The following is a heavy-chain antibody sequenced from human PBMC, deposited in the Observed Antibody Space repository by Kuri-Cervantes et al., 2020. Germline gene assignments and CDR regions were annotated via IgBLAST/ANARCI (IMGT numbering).Heavy chain of an antibody. Sequence: ASVKVSCKASGYTFTSYDISWVRQATGQGLEWLGWMNPNSGNTGYAQKFQGRVTVTRNTSISTAYMELSSLRSEDTAVYYCARGPLGYSYVDYWGQGTLVTVSS. V-gene: IGHV1-8*01. CDR1: GYTFTSYD. D-gene: IGHD5-18*01. CDR2: MNPNSGNT. J-gene: IGHJ4*02. CDR3: ARGPLGYSYVDY.